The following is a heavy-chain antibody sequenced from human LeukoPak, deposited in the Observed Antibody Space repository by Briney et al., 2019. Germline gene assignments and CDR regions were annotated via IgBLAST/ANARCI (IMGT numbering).Heavy chain of an antibody. J-gene: IGHJ4*02. CDR3: ARDLGANVPATAPIDY. CDR1: GFTFTTYT. V-gene: IGHV3-21*01. D-gene: IGHD2-2*01. Sequence: GGSLRLSCAASGFTFTTYTISWVRQAPGRRLEWVSSISSSSSYIYYADSVKGRFTISRDNAKNSLYLQMNSLRAEDTAVYYCARDLGANVPATAPIDYWGQGTLVTVSS. CDR2: ISSSSSYI.